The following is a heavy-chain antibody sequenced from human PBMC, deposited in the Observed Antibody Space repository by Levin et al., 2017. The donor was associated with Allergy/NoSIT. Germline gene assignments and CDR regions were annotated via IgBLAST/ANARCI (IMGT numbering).Heavy chain of an antibody. V-gene: IGHV5-51*01. J-gene: IGHJ4*02. CDR2: IFPSDSDT. D-gene: IGHD4-23*01. Sequence: GGSLRLSCQASGYIFTSYWFGWVRQRPGKGLEWMGLIFPSDSDTRVSPSFQGQIIMSVDKSINTAYLQWSSLKASDSAMYYCARRDSDGSNSFDYWGQGTLVTVSS. CDR3: ARRDSDGSNSFDY. CDR1: GYIFTSYW.